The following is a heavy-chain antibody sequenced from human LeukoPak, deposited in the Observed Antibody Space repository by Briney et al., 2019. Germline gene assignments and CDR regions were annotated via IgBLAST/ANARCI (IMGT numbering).Heavy chain of an antibody. CDR3: TRSCSSTSCFGGGHNWFDP. CDR1: GFSFGDYA. D-gene: IGHD2-2*01. CDR2: IRSRSYGGTT. V-gene: IGHV3-49*04. Sequence: PGGSLRLSCTASGFSFGDYALSWVRQAPGKGLEWVGFIRSRSYGGTTEYAASVKGRFTISRDDSKTIAYLQMNSLKTEDTAVYYCTRSCSSTSCFGGGHNWFDPWGQGTLVTVSS. J-gene: IGHJ5*02.